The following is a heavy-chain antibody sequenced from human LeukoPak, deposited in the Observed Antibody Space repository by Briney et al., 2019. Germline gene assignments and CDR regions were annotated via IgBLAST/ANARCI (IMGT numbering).Heavy chain of an antibody. D-gene: IGHD3-22*01. Sequence: GGSLRLSCAASGFTFSDYSMNWVRQAPGEGLEWVSYISSSTSTIYYADSVRGRFTISRDNAKNSLYLQMNSLRAEDTAVYYCARDRAGGAYHYDSSGYYYWGQGTLVTVSS. CDR2: ISSSTSTI. CDR1: GFTFSDYS. V-gene: IGHV3-48*01. CDR3: ARDRAGGAYHYDSSGYYY. J-gene: IGHJ4*02.